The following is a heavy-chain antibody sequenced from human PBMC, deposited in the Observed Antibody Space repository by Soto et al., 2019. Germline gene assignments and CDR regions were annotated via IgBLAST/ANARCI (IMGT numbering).Heavy chain of an antibody. CDR3: ARGWLATGGSLSYMDV. J-gene: IGHJ6*03. Sequence: VPRGALWVTLGGLGMHRVRQTKGKGLEWVSAIGTAGDTYYPGSVKGRFTISRENAKNSLYLQMNSLRAGDTALYYCARGWLATGGSLSYMDVWGKGTTVTVSS. V-gene: IGHV3-13*01. CDR1: WVTLGGLG. CDR2: IGTAGDT. D-gene: IGHD6-13*01.